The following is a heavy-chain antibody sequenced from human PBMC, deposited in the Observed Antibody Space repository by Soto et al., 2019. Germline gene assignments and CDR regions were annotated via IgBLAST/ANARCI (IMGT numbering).Heavy chain of an antibody. J-gene: IGHJ6*02. D-gene: IGHD3-3*01. CDR2: ISYDGSNK. CDR3: ARVHITIFGVVTWGMDV. V-gene: IGHV3-30-3*01. CDR1: GFTFSSYA. Sequence: PGGSLRLSCAASGFTFSSYAMHWVRQAPGKGLEWVAVISYDGSNKYYADSVKGRFTISRDNSKNTLYLQMNSLRAEDTAVYYCARVHITIFGVVTWGMDVWGQGTTVTVSS.